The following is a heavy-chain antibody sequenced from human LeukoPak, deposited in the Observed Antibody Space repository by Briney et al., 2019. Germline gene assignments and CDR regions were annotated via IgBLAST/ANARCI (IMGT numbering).Heavy chain of an antibody. CDR2: ISGTVGST. D-gene: IGHD2-2*01. Sequence: PRGSLRLSCTASGFTFNSYAMSWVRQAPGKGLEWGSAISGTVGSTYYADSVKGRFTISRDNSKNTLYLQMNSLRTEDTAVYYCAKDVVVVPAAKGVSNWFDPWGQGTLVTVSS. J-gene: IGHJ5*02. CDR1: GFTFNSYA. V-gene: IGHV3-23*01. CDR3: AKDVVVVPAAKGVSNWFDP.